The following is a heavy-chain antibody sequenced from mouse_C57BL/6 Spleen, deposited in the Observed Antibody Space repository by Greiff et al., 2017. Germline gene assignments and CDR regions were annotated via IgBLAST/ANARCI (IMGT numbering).Heavy chain of an antibody. CDR1: GFTFSDYG. J-gene: IGHJ3*01. V-gene: IGHV5-17*01. Sequence: EVQVVESGGGLVKPGGSLKLSCAASGFTFSDYGMHWVRQAPEKGLEWVAYISSGSSTIYYADTVKGRFTISRDNAKNTLFLQMTSLRSEDTAMYYCARKDYGNFWFAYWGQGTLVTVSA. CDR2: ISSGSSTI. CDR3: ARKDYGNFWFAY. D-gene: IGHD2-1*01.